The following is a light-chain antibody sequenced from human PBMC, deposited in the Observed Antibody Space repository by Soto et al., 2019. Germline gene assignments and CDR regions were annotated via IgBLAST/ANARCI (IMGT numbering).Light chain of an antibody. J-gene: IGLJ1*01. CDR3: SSYTRSSTYV. CDR2: EVS. V-gene: IGLV2-14*01. CDR1: SSDVGAYNY. Sequence: QSALTQPASVSGSPGQSITISCTGTSSDVGAYNYVSWYQQHPGKAPKLMISEVSNRPSGISNRFSGSKSGNTASLTISGLQAEDEADYYCSSYTRSSTYVFGTGTKLTVL.